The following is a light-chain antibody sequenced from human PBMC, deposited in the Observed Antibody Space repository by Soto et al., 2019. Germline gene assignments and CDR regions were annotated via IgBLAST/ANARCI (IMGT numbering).Light chain of an antibody. V-gene: IGKV1-5*01. J-gene: IGKJ1*01. CDR3: QQYNSYPWT. CDR2: GVS. Sequence: DIQMTQSPSTLSASIGDRVVITCRASESISSWLAWYQQKPGKAPKLLIYGVSSLESGVPSRFSGSGSGTEFTLTISSLQPDDFATYYCQQYNSYPWTFGQGTKVDIK. CDR1: ESISSW.